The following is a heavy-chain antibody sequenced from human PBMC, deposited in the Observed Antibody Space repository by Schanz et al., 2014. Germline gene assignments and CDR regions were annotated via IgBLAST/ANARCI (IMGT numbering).Heavy chain of an antibody. CDR1: GITFSGYS. CDR3: ARGVRIDY. J-gene: IGHJ4*02. D-gene: IGHD3-3*01. V-gene: IGHV3-7*01. Sequence: EVQLVESGGGLAQPGGSLRLSCAASGITFSGYSMNWVRQAPGKGLEWVANIKQDGSEKYYVDSVKGRFTISRDNAKNSLDLQMNSLTAEDTAVYYCARGVRIDYWGQGTLVTVSS. CDR2: IKQDGSEK.